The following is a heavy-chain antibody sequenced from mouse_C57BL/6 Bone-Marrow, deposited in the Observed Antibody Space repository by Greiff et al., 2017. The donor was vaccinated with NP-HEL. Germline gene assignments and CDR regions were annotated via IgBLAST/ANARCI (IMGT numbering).Heavy chain of an antibody. V-gene: IGHV3-1*01. CDR2: ISYSGST. J-gene: IGHJ1*03. Sequence: EVQLQESGPGMVKPSQSLSLTCTVTGYSITSGYDWHWIRHFPGNKLEWMGYISYSGSTNYNPSLKSRISITHDTSKNHFFLKLNSVTTEDTATYYCARAAFITTVVADWYFDVWGTGTTVTVSS. CDR3: ARAAFITTVVADWYFDV. CDR1: GYSITSGYD. D-gene: IGHD1-1*01.